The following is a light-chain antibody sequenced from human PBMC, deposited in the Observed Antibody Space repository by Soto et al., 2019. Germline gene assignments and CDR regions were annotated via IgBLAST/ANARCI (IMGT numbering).Light chain of an antibody. V-gene: IGKV3-20*01. Sequence: EIVLTQSPGTLSLSPGERATLSCRASQSVSSSYLAWYQQKPGQAPRLLIYGASSRATGTPDSFSGRWSATDITLTISRLEAEDFAVYYCQQYGSSPRHTFGQGTKLEIK. CDR2: GAS. CDR1: QSVSSSY. J-gene: IGKJ2*01. CDR3: QQYGSSPRHT.